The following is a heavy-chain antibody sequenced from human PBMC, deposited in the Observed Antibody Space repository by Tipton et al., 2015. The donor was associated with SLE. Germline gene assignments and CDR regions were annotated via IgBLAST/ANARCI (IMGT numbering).Heavy chain of an antibody. CDR1: GGSLSSGSNS. V-gene: IGHV4-30-2*01. J-gene: IGHJ6*02. CDR3: ATGNSHFYYYYGMDV. D-gene: IGHD1-1*01. Sequence: TLSLTCAVSGGSLSSGSNSWSWIRQPPGKGLEWIGYIYHSGSTNYNPSLNSRVTISLDRSKNQFSLKLRSVTAADTAVYYCATGNSHFYYYYGMDVWGQGTTVSVSS. CDR2: IYHSGST.